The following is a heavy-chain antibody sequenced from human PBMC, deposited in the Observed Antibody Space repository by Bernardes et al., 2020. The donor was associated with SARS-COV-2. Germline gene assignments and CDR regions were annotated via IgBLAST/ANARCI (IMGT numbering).Heavy chain of an antibody. Sequence: SETLSLTCTFSVGSISSSSYYWGWIRQPPGKGLEWIGSIYYSGSTYYNPSLKSRVTISVDTSKNQFSLKLSSVTAADTAVYYCARQRGSITMIVVVQNWFDPWGQGTLVTVSS. CDR2: IYYSGST. CDR3: ARQRGSITMIVVVQNWFDP. D-gene: IGHD3-22*01. J-gene: IGHJ5*02. V-gene: IGHV4-39*01. CDR1: VGSISSSSYY.